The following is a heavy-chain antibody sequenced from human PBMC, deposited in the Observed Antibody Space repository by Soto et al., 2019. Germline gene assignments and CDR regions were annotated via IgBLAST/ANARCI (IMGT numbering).Heavy chain of an antibody. V-gene: IGHV1-46*01. D-gene: IGHD2-21*02. CDR1: GDTFTEYY. CDR2: VNPSGGHT. CDR3: ARGGHVVVVTAALDY. J-gene: IGHJ4*02. Sequence: QVQLMQSGAEVKKPGASVKVSCKASGDTFTEYYIHWVRQAPGQGLEWMGTVNPSGGHTTYAQHFLGRVTMTRDTATRTLDMELTSLTSEDTAVYYCARGGHVVVVTAALDYWGQGTLVTVSS.